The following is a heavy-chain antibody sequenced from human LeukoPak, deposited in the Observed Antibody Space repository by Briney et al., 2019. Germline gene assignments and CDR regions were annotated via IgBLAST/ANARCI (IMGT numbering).Heavy chain of an antibody. CDR2: IGTAGDT. J-gene: IGHJ4*02. V-gene: IGHV3-13*01. CDR3: VRQQTPHGNFDY. Sequence: GGSLRLSGATSGFTFSSYAMHWVPQATEKGLEWVSAIGTAGDTFYPGSVKGRFTISRENAKNSLSLQMNSLRAEDTAVYYRVRQQTPHGNFDYWGQGTLVTVSS. CDR1: GFTFSSYA. D-gene: IGHD1-26*01.